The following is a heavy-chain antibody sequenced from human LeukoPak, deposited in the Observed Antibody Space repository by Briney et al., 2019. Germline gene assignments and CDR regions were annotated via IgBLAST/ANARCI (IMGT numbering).Heavy chain of an antibody. CDR1: GFTFDDYG. CDR2: LNWNGAST. CDR3: AKDGGGWYTSGWYYFDF. D-gene: IGHD6-19*01. V-gene: IGHV3-20*04. Sequence: GGSLRLSCAASGFTFDDYGLSWVRQVPGKGLEWVSGLNWNGASTGYADSVKGRFTISRDNSKNTLYLQMNSLRADDTAVYYCAKDGGGWYTSGWYYFDFWGQGTLVTVSS. J-gene: IGHJ4*02.